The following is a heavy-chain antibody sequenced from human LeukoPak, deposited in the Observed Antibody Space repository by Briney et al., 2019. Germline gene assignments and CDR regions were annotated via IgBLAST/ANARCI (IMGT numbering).Heavy chain of an antibody. CDR1: GGSFSGYY. CDR2: IYYSGST. J-gene: IGHJ4*02. Sequence: PSETLSLTCAVYGGSFSGYYWSWIRQPPGKGLEWIGYIYYSGSTNYNPSLKSRVTISVDTSKNQFSLKLSSVTAADTAVYYCAADYGSGSYFLDYWGQGTLVTVSS. V-gene: IGHV4-59*01. D-gene: IGHD3-10*01. CDR3: AADYGSGSYFLDY.